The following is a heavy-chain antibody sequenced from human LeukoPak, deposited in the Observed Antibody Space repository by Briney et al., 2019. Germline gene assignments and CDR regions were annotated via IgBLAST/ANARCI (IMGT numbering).Heavy chain of an antibody. Sequence: TGGSLRLSCAASGFTISSNYMSWVRQAPGKGLEWVSVIYSGGSTYYADSVKGRFTISRDNSKNTLYLQMNSLRAEDTAVYYCWSRGVILRTFDYWGQGTLVTVSS. D-gene: IGHD3-10*01. CDR3: WSRGVILRTFDY. J-gene: IGHJ4*02. CDR2: IYSGGST. CDR1: GFTISSNY. V-gene: IGHV3-66*01.